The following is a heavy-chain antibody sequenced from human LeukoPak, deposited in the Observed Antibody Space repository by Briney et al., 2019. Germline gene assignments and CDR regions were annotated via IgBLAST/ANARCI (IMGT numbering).Heavy chain of an antibody. Sequence: ASVKVSCKASGGTFSSYAISWVRQAPGQGLEWMGIINPSGGSTSYAQKFQGRVTMTRDTSTRTAYMELSSLRSEDTAVYYCARDNDSRDPPHFDYWGQGTLVTVSS. V-gene: IGHV1-46*01. CDR2: INPSGGST. CDR1: GGTFSSYA. J-gene: IGHJ4*02. D-gene: IGHD3-16*01. CDR3: ARDNDSRDPPHFDY.